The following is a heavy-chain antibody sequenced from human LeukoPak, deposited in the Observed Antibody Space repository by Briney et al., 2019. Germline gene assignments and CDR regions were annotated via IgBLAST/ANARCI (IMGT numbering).Heavy chain of an antibody. CDR2: MSWNSDYT. CDR3: AKDRIEWFGELLSSFDF. D-gene: IGHD3-10*01. CDR1: GFKFDDYT. V-gene: IGHV3-43*01. Sequence: QTGGSLRLSCAASGFKFDDYTMHWVRRAPGKGLEWVSLMSWNSDYTSYADSVKGRFTISRDNSKNTLYLQMNSLRAEDTAVYYCAKDRIEWFGELLSSFDFWGQGTLVTVSS. J-gene: IGHJ4*02.